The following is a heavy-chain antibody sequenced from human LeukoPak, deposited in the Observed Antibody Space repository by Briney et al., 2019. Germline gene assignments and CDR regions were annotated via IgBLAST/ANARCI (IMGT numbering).Heavy chain of an antibody. D-gene: IGHD5-18*01. CDR2: IRYDGSNK. Sequence: GGSLRLSCAASGFTFSSYGMHWVRQAPGKGLEWVAIIRYDGSNKYYADSVKGRFTISRDNSKNTLYLQMNSLRAEDTAVYYCAKDRGYSYGKNPDAFDIWGQGTMVTVSS. V-gene: IGHV3-30*02. CDR3: AKDRGYSYGKNPDAFDI. J-gene: IGHJ3*02. CDR1: GFTFSSYG.